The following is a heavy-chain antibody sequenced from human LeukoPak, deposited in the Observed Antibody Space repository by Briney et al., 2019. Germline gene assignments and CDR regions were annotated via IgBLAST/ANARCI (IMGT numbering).Heavy chain of an antibody. V-gene: IGHV3-33*08. Sequence: GGSLRLSCAASGFTFSSYGMHWVRQAPGKGLEWVAVIWYDGSNKYYADSVKGRFTISRDNSKNTLYLQMNSLRAEDTAVYYCARGSYYDSSGIHFDYWGQGTLVTVSS. CDR3: ARGSYYDSSGIHFDY. D-gene: IGHD3-22*01. CDR2: IWYDGSNK. J-gene: IGHJ4*02. CDR1: GFTFSSYG.